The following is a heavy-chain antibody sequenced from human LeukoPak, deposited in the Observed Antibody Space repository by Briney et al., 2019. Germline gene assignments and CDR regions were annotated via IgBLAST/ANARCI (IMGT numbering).Heavy chain of an antibody. CDR3: ARDRHYDILSGFHNYYGMDV. D-gene: IGHD3-9*01. J-gene: IGHJ6*02. CDR2: IKQDGSEK. CDR1: GVTISSYG. V-gene: IGHV3-7*01. Sequence: GGSLLLSCAASGVTISSYGMTWIRQAPGKGLEWVANIKQDGSEKNYVESVKGRFTISRDNAKNSLYLQMNSLGVEDTAVYYCARDRHYDILSGFHNYYGMDVWGQGTTVTVSS.